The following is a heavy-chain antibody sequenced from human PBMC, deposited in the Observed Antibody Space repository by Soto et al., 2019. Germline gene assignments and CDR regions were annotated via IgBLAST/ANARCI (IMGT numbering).Heavy chain of an antibody. CDR2: IFYLGSS. CDR3: ARNSLALRKNNWFDP. Sequence: XATLSRTYTVSGDAIISRYFYWGWVRQPPGKGLEWIGSIFYLGSSYYNPSLKSRVTMSVDTSKNQFSLRLRSVTAADTALYFCARNSLALRKNNWFDPWGQGIMVTFSS. CDR1: GDAIISRYFY. V-gene: IGHV4-39*01. J-gene: IGHJ5*02. D-gene: IGHD3-3*02.